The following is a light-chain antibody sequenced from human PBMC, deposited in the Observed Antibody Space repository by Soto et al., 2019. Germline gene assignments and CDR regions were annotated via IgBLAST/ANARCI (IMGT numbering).Light chain of an antibody. V-gene: IGLV2-11*01. Sequence: QSVLTQPRSVSGSPGQSVTISCTGTSSDVGGYNYVSWYQQHPGKAPKLMIYDVSKRPSGVPDRFSGSNSGNTASLTISGLQAEDEADYYCCSYAGSDTYVFGTGAKAPS. CDR1: SSDVGGYNY. CDR2: DVS. J-gene: IGLJ1*01. CDR3: CSYAGSDTYV.